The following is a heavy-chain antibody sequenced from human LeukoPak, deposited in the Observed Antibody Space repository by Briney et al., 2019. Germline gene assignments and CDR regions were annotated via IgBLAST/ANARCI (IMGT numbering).Heavy chain of an antibody. Sequence: ASVTVSCKPSGYTFTDYYIHWLRQAPGQGLEWMGLINPTGGSTSYAQKFQGRITLTRDTSTNTVYMEVSSLRSEDPAVYYCTREEPRHYFDFWGQGSLVTVSS. D-gene: IGHD1-26*01. J-gene: IGHJ4*02. CDR1: GYTFTDYY. CDR2: INPTGGST. V-gene: IGHV1-46*01. CDR3: TREEPRHYFDF.